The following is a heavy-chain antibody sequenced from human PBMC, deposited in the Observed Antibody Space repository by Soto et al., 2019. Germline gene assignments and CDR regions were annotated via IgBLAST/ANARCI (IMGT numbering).Heavy chain of an antibody. CDR1: GYTFTSYA. J-gene: IGHJ5*01. CDR3: AFYAGTMIQYLFDS. D-gene: IGHD3-22*01. V-gene: IGHV1-3*01. Sequence: GASVKVSCKASGYTFTSYAMHWVRQAPGQRLEWMGWINAGNGNAKYSQKFQGRVTITRDTSASTAYMELSSLRSEDTAVYYCAFYAGTMIQYLFDSCAQGSLVPVSS. CDR2: INAGNGNA.